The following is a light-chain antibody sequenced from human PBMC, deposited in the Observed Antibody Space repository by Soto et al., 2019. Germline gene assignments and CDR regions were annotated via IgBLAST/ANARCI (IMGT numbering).Light chain of an antibody. CDR3: LQFRSFPST. CDR1: QDTLNN. J-gene: IGKJ2*01. V-gene: IGKV1-16*02. CDR2: AAS. Sequence: DIQMTQSPSSLSAPVGDRVTISCRATQDTLNNLVWFQQKPGKAPKSLIYAASSLEDGVSPKSSGSEYGGDFTLTIGSLQPEDFATYECLQFRSFPSTFGQATKLVIK.